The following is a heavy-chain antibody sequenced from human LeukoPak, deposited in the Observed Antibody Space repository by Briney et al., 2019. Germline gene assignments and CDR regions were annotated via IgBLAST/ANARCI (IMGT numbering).Heavy chain of an antibody. CDR1: GFTFSSYG. V-gene: IGHV3-48*04. CDR3: AELGSTMIGGV. Sequence: GGTLRLSCAASGFTFSSYGMSWVRQAPGKGLEWVSYISSSGSTIYYAVSVKGRFTISRDNAKNSLYLQMNSLRAEDTAVYYCAELGSTMIGGVWGKGTTVTISS. D-gene: IGHD3-10*02. J-gene: IGHJ6*04. CDR2: ISSSGSTI.